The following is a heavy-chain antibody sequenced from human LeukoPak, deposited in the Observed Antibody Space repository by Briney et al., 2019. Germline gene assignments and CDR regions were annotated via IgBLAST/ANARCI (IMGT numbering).Heavy chain of an antibody. D-gene: IGHD6-13*01. J-gene: IGHJ5*02. V-gene: IGHV3-30*04. Sequence: PGGSLRLSCAASGFTFSSYAMHWVRQAPGKGLEWVAVISYDGSNKYYADSVKGRFTISRDNSKNTLYLQMNSLRAEDTAVYYCARDGIATAAPNRFDPWGQGTLVTVSS. CDR1: GFTFSSYA. CDR2: ISYDGSNK. CDR3: ARDGIATAAPNRFDP.